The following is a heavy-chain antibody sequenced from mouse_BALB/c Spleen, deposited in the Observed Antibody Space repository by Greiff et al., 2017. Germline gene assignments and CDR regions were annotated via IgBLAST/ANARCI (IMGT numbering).Heavy chain of an antibody. CDR1: GYSITSGYY. J-gene: IGHJ2*01. V-gene: IGHV3-6*02. Sequence: VQLKESGPGLVKPSQSLSLTCSVTGYSITSGYYWNWIRQFPGNKLEWMGYISYDGSNNYNPSLKNRISITRDTSKNQFFLKLNSVTTEDTATYYCANGNYWGQGTTLTVSS. CDR2: ISYDGSN. D-gene: IGHD2-1*01. CDR3: ANGNY.